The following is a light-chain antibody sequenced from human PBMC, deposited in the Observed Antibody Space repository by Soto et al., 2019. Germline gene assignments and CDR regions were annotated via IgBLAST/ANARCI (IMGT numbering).Light chain of an antibody. V-gene: IGKV1-5*01. J-gene: IGKJ2*01. CDR2: DAS. CDR3: QQYVPYLYT. Sequence: DIQMTQSPSTLSASVGDRVTITCRASQSISSWLAWYQQKPRKAPKLLIYDASSLESGVPSRFSGSGSETDFTLTISSLQPDDFATYYCQQYVPYLYTFGQGTKLEI. CDR1: QSISSW.